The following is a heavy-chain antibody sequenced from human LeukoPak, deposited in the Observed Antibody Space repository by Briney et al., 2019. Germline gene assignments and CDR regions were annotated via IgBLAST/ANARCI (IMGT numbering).Heavy chain of an antibody. Sequence: GGSLRLSCAASGFTFSSYSMNWVRQAPGKGLEWVSSISSSSSYIYYADSVKGRFTISRDNAKNSLYLQMNSLRAEDTAVYYCARDRDYVPNYAFDFWGQGTMVTVSS. CDR1: GFTFSSYS. CDR3: ARDRDYVPNYAFDF. V-gene: IGHV3-21*01. CDR2: ISSSSSYI. J-gene: IGHJ3*01. D-gene: IGHD4-17*01.